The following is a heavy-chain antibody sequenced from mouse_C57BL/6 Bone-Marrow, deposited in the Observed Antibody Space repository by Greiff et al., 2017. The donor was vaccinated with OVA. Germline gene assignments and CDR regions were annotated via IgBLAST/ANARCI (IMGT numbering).Heavy chain of an antibody. Sequence: DVKLVESGGGLVKPGGSLKLSCAASGFTFSSYAMSWVRQTPEKRLEWVATISDGGSYTYYPDNVKGRFTISRDNAKNNLYLQMSHLKSEDTAMYYCARDRVYDGYYWFAYWGQGTLVTVSA. CDR3: ARDRVYDGYYWFAY. CDR2: ISDGGSYT. J-gene: IGHJ3*01. CDR1: GFTFSSYA. V-gene: IGHV5-4*01. D-gene: IGHD2-3*01.